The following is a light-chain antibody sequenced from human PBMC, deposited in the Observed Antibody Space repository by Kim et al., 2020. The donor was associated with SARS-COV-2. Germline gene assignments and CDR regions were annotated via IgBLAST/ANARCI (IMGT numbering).Light chain of an antibody. CDR3: AAWDGSLSNRM. Sequence: TLPGFCNIPNMRNNEVNWYQQLPGTAPKVAIYNNIQRPSGGPDRISGSKSGTSASLAIRGLQSEDEADYYCAAWDGSLSNRMFRGGTKLTVL. CDR2: NNI. CDR1: IPNMRNNE. J-gene: IGLJ3*02. V-gene: IGLV1-44*01.